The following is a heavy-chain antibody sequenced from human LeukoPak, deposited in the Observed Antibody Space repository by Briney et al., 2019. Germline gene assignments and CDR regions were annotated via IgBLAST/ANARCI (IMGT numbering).Heavy chain of an antibody. J-gene: IGHJ4*02. V-gene: IGHV3-7*01. CDR2: IKQDGSEK. CDR1: GFTFSSYW. Sequence: PGGSLRPSCAASGFTFSSYWMSWVRQAPGKGREWVDDIKQDGSEKYNVDSVKGRFTISRDNAKNSLYMQMNSLRAEDTAVYYCARGGSAWSDFDYWGQGTLVTVSS. CDR3: ARGGSAWSDFDY. D-gene: IGHD3-16*01.